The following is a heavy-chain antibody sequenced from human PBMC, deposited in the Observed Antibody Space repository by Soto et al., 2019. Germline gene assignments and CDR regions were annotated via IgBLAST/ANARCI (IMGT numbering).Heavy chain of an antibody. CDR1: GYTFTSYD. CDR2: MNPNSGNT. CDR3: ARGLIAAEDY. Sequence: QVQLVQSGAEVKKPGASVKVSCKASGYTFTSYDINWVRQATGQGLEWMGWMNPNSGNTGYAQKFQXXVXMXXNTSISTAYMELSSLRSEDTAVYYCARGLIAAEDYWGQGTLVTVSS. D-gene: IGHD6-13*01. J-gene: IGHJ4*02. V-gene: IGHV1-8*01.